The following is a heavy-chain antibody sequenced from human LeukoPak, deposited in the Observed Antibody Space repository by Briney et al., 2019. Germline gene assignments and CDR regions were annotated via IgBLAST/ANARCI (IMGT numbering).Heavy chain of an antibody. D-gene: IGHD4-23*01. CDR2: ISSSSSDI. Sequence: GGSLRLSCTGSGFTLSSYAMNWVRRAPGQGLEWVSSISSSSSDIYYTDSVKGRFTISRDNAKNSLYLQMNSMRAEDTAVYYCVTDYGGSSGAFDIWGQGTMVTVSS. CDR1: GFTLSSYA. CDR3: VTDYGGSSGAFDI. J-gene: IGHJ3*02. V-gene: IGHV3-21*01.